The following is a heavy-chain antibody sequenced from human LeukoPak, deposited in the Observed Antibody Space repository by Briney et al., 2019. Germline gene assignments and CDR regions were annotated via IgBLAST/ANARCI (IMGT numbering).Heavy chain of an antibody. CDR2: IYPRDGST. CDR1: GYTFTSNY. J-gene: IGHJ5*02. Sequence: ASVKVSFKASGYTFTSNYIHWVRQAPGQGLEWMGMIYPRDGSTSYAQKFQGRVTVTTDTSTTTAYMELRSLSSDDTAVYYCARGSGSTSWFDPWGQGTLVTVSS. V-gene: IGHV1-46*01. D-gene: IGHD2/OR15-2a*01. CDR3: ARGSGSTSWFDP.